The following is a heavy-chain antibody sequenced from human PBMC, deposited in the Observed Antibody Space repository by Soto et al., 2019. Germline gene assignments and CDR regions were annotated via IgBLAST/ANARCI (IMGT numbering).Heavy chain of an antibody. J-gene: IGHJ4*02. Sequence: QLQLQESGPGLVKPSETLSLTCTVSSGSISSSSYYWGWIRQPPGKGLEWIGSMYYSGMTYYNPSLKSRLTISVDTSKNQGSLKLSSVPAADTAVYYCARGGTLWNPDYWGQGTLVTVSS. CDR1: SGSISSSSYY. CDR2: MYYSGMT. CDR3: ARGGTLWNPDY. D-gene: IGHD1-1*01. V-gene: IGHV4-39*01.